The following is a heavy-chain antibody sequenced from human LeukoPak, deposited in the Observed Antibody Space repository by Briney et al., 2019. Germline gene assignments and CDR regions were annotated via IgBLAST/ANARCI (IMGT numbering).Heavy chain of an antibody. CDR3: ARKYNWNFPFEF. CDR1: GFTLSNYW. D-gene: IGHD1-7*01. J-gene: IGHJ4*02. V-gene: IGHV3-74*01. CDR2: ISGDGSST. Sequence: GGSLRLSCAASGFTLSNYWMHWVRQAPGRGLVWVSRISGDGSSTSYADSVKGPFTISRDNAKNTLYLQINSLRTEDTAVYYCARKYNWNFPFEFWGQGTLVTVSS.